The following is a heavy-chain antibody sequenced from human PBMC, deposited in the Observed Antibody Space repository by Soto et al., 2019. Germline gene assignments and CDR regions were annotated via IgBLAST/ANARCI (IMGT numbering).Heavy chain of an antibody. V-gene: IGHV3-23*01. CDR1: GFTFSSYA. J-gene: IGHJ4*02. D-gene: IGHD6-19*01. CDR3: AKGTSGSYETFDY. CDR2: ISGSGGST. Sequence: EVQLLESGGGLVQPGGSLRLSCAASGFTFSSYAMSWVRQAPGKGLEWVSTISGSGGSTYYADSVKGRFTISRDNSKNTLYLQMNSLIAADTAVYYCAKGTSGSYETFDYWGQGTLVTVSS.